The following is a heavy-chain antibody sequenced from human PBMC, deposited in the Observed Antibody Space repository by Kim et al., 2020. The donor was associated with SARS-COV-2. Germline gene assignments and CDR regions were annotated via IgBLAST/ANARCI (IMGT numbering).Heavy chain of an antibody. J-gene: IGHJ4*02. V-gene: IGHV3-23*01. CDR2: GNGGST. CDR3: AKDSHY. Sequence: GNGGSTYYADSVKGRFTISRDNSKNTLYMQMNSLRAEDTAVYYCAKDSHYWGQGTLVTVSS.